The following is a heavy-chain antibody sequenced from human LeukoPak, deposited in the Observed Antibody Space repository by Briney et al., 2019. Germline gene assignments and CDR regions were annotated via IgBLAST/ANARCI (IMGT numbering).Heavy chain of an antibody. CDR3: ARDWGYYYYYGMDV. V-gene: IGHV3-21*01. Sequence: GVSLRLSCAASGVTFSSYSMNRVRQAPGKGLEWVSSISSSSSYIYYADSVKGRFTISRDNAKNSLYLQMNSLRAEDTAVYYCARDWGYYYYYGMDVWGQGTTVTVSS. CDR2: ISSSSSYI. D-gene: IGHD3-16*01. J-gene: IGHJ6*02. CDR1: GVTFSSYS.